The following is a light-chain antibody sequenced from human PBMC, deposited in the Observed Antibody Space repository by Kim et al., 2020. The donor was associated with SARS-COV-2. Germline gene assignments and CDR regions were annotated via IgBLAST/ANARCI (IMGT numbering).Light chain of an antibody. CDR3: QQTDSFPWT. Sequence: ASGGDRVTITCRASQGIIDGLAWYQQKPGKAPKLLIYEAASLQSGVPSRFSGSGSGTDFTLTISSLQPEDFATYYCQQTDSFPWTFGQGTKVDIK. CDR2: EAA. J-gene: IGKJ1*01. V-gene: IGKV1-12*01. CDR1: QGIIDG.